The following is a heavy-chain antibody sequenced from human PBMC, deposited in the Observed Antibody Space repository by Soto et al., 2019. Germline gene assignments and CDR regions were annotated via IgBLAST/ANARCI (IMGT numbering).Heavy chain of an antibody. D-gene: IGHD6-13*01. V-gene: IGHV4-31*03. CDR2: IYYSGST. J-gene: IGHJ4*02. CDR3: ARGQEEYEAAVSYFDY. Sequence: PSETLSLTCTVSGGSISSSSYYWGWIRQHPGKGLEWIGNIYYSGSTYYNPSLKSRVTISVDTSKNQFSLKLSSVTAAGTAVYYCARGQEEYEAAVSYFDYWGQGTLVTVSS. CDR1: GGSISSSSYY.